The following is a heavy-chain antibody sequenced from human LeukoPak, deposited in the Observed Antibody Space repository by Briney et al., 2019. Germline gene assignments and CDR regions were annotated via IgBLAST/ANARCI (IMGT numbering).Heavy chain of an antibody. CDR3: AREMTTVTTMGAFDI. D-gene: IGHD4-17*01. CDR2: ISYDGSNK. V-gene: IGHV3-30-3*01. J-gene: IGHJ3*02. Sequence: SGGSLRLSCAASGFTFSSYAMHWVRQAPGKGLECVAVISYDGSNKYYADSVKGRFTISRDNSKNTLYLQMNSLRAEDTAVYYCAREMTTVTTMGAFDIWGQGTMVTVSS. CDR1: GFTFSSYA.